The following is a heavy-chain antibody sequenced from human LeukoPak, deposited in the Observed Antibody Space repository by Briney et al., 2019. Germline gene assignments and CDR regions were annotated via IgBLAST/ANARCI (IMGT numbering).Heavy chain of an antibody. CDR1: RFTFITYR. D-gene: IGHD6-13*01. CDR3: ARAKGAAGTYLFDY. V-gene: IGHV3-7*03. J-gene: IGHJ4*02. CDR2: IKQDGSEK. Sequence: GGSLRLSCAASRFTFITYRMSWGRHAPGEGQGRVSNIKQDGSEKYYVDSVKGRFTISRDNATNSLYLQMNSLRVEDTAVYYCARAKGAAGTYLFDYWGQGTLVTVSS.